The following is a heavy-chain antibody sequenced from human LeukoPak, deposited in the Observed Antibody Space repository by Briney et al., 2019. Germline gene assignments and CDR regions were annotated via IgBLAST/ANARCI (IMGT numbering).Heavy chain of an antibody. D-gene: IGHD3-10*01. CDR1: GFTFSSYS. CDR2: ISSSSSYI. Sequence: GRSLRLSCAASGFTFSSYSMNWVRQAPGKGLEWVSSISSSSSYISYADSLKGRFTISRDNAKNSLYLQMNSLRVEDTAVYYCARDGAMDQGRDLDYWGQGTLVTVSS. V-gene: IGHV3-21*01. J-gene: IGHJ4*02. CDR3: ARDGAMDQGRDLDY.